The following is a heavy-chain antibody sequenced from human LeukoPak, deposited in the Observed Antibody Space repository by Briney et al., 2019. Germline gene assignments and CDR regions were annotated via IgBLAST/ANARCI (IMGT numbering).Heavy chain of an antibody. V-gene: IGHV5-51*01. J-gene: IGHJ4*02. Sequence: GESLKISCKGSGYSFTNYWIGWVRQMPGRGLEWMGSIYPGDSDTRYSLSFQGQVAISADKSISTAYLQWSSLKASDTAIYYCARHIKYSSSGYDYWGQGTLVTVSS. CDR2: IYPGDSDT. CDR3: ARHIKYSSSGYDY. CDR1: GYSFTNYW. D-gene: IGHD6-13*01.